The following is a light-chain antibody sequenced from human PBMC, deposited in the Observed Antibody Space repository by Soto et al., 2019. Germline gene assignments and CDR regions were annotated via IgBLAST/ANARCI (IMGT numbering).Light chain of an antibody. Sequence: QSVLTQPRSVSGCPGQSVTISCTGNSRDVGGYDYVSWYQQHPGKAPKLMIYDVTKRPSGVPDRFSGSRSGNTASLTISGLQAEDDADYYCCSYAGTYTFYVFGTGTKVTVL. V-gene: IGLV2-11*01. CDR2: DVT. CDR1: SRDVGGYDY. CDR3: CSYAGTYTFYV. J-gene: IGLJ1*01.